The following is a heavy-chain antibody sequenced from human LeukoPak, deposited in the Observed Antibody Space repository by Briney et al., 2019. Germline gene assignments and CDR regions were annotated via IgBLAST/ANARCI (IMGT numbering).Heavy chain of an antibody. CDR2: IYYSGST. Sequence: SETLSLTCTVSGDSISSSSYYWGWIRQPPGKGLEWIASIYYSGSTYYNPSLKSRVTISVDTSKNQFSLKLSPVTAADTAVYYCASWRAYYASGDDYWGQGTVVTVSS. J-gene: IGHJ4*02. D-gene: IGHD3-10*01. CDR3: ASWRAYYASGDDY. V-gene: IGHV4-39*01. CDR1: GDSISSSSYY.